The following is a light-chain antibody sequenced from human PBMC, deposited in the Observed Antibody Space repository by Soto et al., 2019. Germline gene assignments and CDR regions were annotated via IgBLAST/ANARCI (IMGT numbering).Light chain of an antibody. J-gene: IGKJ2*01. CDR1: QNISSY. V-gene: IGKV1-39*01. CDR2: AAS. CDR3: QQSYSTPQNT. Sequence: DIQMTQSPSSLSASVGDRVTITCRASQNISSYLNWYQQKPGKAPKLLIYAASSLQSGVPSRFSGSGSGTDFTLTISSLQPEDFATYYCQQSYSTPQNTFGQGTKLEIK.